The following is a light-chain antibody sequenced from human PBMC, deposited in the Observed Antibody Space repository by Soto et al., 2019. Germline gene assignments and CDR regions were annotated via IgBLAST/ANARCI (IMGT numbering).Light chain of an antibody. CDR2: EVS. J-gene: IGLJ1*01. CDR3: SSYTSSSTLDV. CDR1: SSDVGGYNY. Sequence: QSALTQPASVSGSPGQSITISRTGTSSDVGGYNYVSWYQHHPGKAPKLMISEVSNRPSGVSNRFSGSKSGNTASLTISGLQAEDEADYYCSSYTSSSTLDVFGTGTKLTVL. V-gene: IGLV2-14*01.